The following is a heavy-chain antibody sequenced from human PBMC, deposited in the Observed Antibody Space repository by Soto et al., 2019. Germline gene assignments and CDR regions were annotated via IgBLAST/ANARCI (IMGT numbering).Heavy chain of an antibody. J-gene: IGHJ4*02. CDR2: ISGGGSTT. V-gene: IGHV3-11*01. Sequence: QVQLVESGGGLVKPGGSLRLSCAVSGFTFNDYYMSWIRQALGKGLEWISYISGGGSTTYHADSVRGRFTISRDNAKNSLFLQMNSLRAEDTAVYYCAREVRTSGWFRRLDSWGQGILVTVSS. D-gene: IGHD6-19*01. CDR1: GFTFNDYY. CDR3: AREVRTSGWFRRLDS.